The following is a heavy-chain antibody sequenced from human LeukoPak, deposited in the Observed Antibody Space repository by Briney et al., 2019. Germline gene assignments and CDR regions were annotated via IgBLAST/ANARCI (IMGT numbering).Heavy chain of an antibody. CDR3: ARGVYSSSWAPFDY. CDR2: INHSGST. J-gene: IGHJ4*02. V-gene: IGHV4-34*01. CDR1: GGSFSGYY. D-gene: IGHD6-13*01. Sequence: SETLSLTCAVYGGSFSGYYWSWIRQPPGKGLEWIGEINHSGSTNYNPSLKSRVTISVDMSKNQFSLKLSSVTAADTAVYYCARGVYSSSWAPFDYWGQGTLVTVSS.